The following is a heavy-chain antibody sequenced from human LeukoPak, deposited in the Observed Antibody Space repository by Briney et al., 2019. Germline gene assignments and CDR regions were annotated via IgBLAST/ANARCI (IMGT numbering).Heavy chain of an antibody. D-gene: IGHD6-13*01. CDR2: INHSGST. CDR1: GGSFSGYY. V-gene: IGHV4-34*01. Sequence: SETLSLTCAVYGGSFSGYYWSWIRQPPGKGLEWIGEINHSGSTNYNPSLKSRVTISVDTSKNQFSLKLSSVTAADTAVYYCARGSRQQQTRAGWFDPWGQGTLVTVSS. J-gene: IGHJ5*02. CDR3: ARGSRQQQTRAGWFDP.